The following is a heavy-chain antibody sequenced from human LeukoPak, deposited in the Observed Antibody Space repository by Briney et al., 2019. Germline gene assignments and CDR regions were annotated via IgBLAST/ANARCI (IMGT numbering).Heavy chain of an antibody. D-gene: IGHD3-22*01. J-gene: IGHJ4*02. CDR3: TRTYYYDSIDYFDY. Sequence: GGSLRLSCAAPGFTFRSYWMHWVRQAPGKGLVWVSRIKSDGSSTIYADSVKGRFTISRDNAKNTLYLQMNSLRAEDTAVYYCTRTYYYDSIDYFDYWGQGALVTVSS. CDR2: IKSDGSST. V-gene: IGHV3-74*01. CDR1: GFTFRSYW.